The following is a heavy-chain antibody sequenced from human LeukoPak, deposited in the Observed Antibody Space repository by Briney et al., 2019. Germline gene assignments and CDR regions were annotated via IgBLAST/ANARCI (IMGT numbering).Heavy chain of an antibody. CDR2: IHPEGNEK. CDR3: ARGDDFSGDH. J-gene: IGHJ4*02. D-gene: IGHD1-1*01. Sequence: GGSLRLSCAVSGFTFSTFWMSLVRQAPGRGLEWVANIHPEGNEKYHVGSVKGRFTISRDNAKNLLFLQMNGLRVEDTAVYYCARGDDFSGDHWGQGTLVTVSS. CDR1: GFTFSTFW. V-gene: IGHV3-7*04.